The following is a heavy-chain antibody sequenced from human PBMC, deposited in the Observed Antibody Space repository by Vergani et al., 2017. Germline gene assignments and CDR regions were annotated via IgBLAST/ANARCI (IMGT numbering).Heavy chain of an antibody. Sequence: QVQLVQSGAEVKKPGASVKVSCKASGYTFTSYGISWVRQAPGQGLEWMGWMNPNSGNTGYAQKFQGRVTMTRNTSISTAYMELSSLRSEDTAVYYCATLTGTTRTGDYWGQGTLVTVSS. D-gene: IGHD1-20*01. CDR3: ATLTGTTRTGDY. CDR1: GYTFTSYG. V-gene: IGHV1-8*02. J-gene: IGHJ4*02. CDR2: MNPNSGNT.